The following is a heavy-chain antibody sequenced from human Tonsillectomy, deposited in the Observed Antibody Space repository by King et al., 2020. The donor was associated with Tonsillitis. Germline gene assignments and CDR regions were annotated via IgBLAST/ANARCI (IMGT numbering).Heavy chain of an antibody. J-gene: IGHJ2*01. CDR2: IYYSGNT. V-gene: IGHV4-39*07. D-gene: IGHD3-22*01. CDR1: GGSISSSSYY. Sequence: QLQESGPGLVKPSETLSLTCTVSGGSISSSSYYWGWIRQPPGKGLEWIGSIYYSGNTYYNPSLKSRVTISVDTSKNQFSLKLSSVTAADTAVYFWARLFYYDGSGYSEWYFDLWGRGTLVTVSS. CDR3: ARLFYYDGSGYSEWYFDL.